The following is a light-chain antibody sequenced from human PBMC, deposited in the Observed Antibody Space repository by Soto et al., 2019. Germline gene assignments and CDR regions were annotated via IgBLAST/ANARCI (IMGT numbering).Light chain of an antibody. CDR1: SSDVGGYHY. Sequence: QSALTQPASVSGSPGQSITISCTGTSSDVGGYHYVSWYQQHPGKAPKLMIYDDTDRPSGVSDRFSGSKSGNTASLTISGLQAEDEAEYYCSSYTGSSSYVLFGGGTKLTVL. CDR3: SSYTGSSSYVL. V-gene: IGLV2-14*03. J-gene: IGLJ2*01. CDR2: DDT.